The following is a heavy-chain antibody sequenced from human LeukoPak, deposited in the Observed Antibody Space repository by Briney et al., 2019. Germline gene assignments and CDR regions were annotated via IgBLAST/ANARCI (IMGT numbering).Heavy chain of an antibody. V-gene: IGHV1-8*01. D-gene: IGHD3-22*01. Sequence: GASVKVSCKASGYTFTSYDINWVRQATGQGLEWMGWMNPNSGNTGYAQKFQGRVTMTRDTSISTAYMELSRLRSDDTAVYYCARGSHNNYYDSSGYPHWGQGTLVTVSS. CDR2: MNPNSGNT. J-gene: IGHJ4*02. CDR3: ARGSHNNYYDSSGYPH. CDR1: GYTFTSYD.